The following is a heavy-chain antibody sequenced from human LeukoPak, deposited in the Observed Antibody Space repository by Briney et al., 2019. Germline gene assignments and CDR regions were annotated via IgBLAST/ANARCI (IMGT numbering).Heavy chain of an antibody. CDR3: ARHQKYSSYMDV. V-gene: IGHV3-7*01. J-gene: IGHJ6*03. Sequence: QPGGSLRLSCAASGFTFTGYWMTWVRQAPGKGLEWVANINQDGSEKYYVDSVKGRFTVSRDNAKNSLYLQMNSLGAEDTAVYYCARHQKYSSYMDVWGKGTTVTVSS. CDR2: INQDGSEK. CDR1: GFTFTGYW.